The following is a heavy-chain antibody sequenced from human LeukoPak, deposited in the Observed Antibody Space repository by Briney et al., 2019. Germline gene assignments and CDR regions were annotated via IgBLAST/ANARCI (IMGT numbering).Heavy chain of an antibody. CDR1: GFTFTTYS. J-gene: IGHJ4*02. CDR3: ARALSSAWGLVDC. D-gene: IGHD6-19*01. Sequence: PGGSLRLSCAASGFTFTTYSMHWVRQVPGKGLVWVSRTKSDGSRTYSADSVKGRFTISRDNAKSTLYLQMDSLRAEDTAVYYCARALSSAWGLVDCWGQGTLVTVSS. CDR2: TKSDGSRT. V-gene: IGHV3-74*01.